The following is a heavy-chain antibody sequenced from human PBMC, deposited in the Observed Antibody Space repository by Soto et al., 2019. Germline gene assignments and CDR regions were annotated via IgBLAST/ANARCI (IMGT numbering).Heavy chain of an antibody. J-gene: IGHJ4*02. CDR2: IYHSGST. CDR1: GGSISSSNW. V-gene: IGHV4-4*02. Sequence: QVQLQESGPGLVKPSGTLSLTCAVSGGSISSSNWWSWVRQPPGKGLEWIGEIYHSGSTNYNPSLKRRVTISVDKSKNQFSLKLSSVTAADTAVYYCARDRRGAAGRKGSFDYWGQGTLVTVSS. D-gene: IGHD1-26*01. CDR3: ARDRRGAAGRKGSFDY.